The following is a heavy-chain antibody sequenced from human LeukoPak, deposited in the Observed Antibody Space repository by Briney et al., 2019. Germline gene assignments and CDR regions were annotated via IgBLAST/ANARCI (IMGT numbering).Heavy chain of an antibody. D-gene: IGHD2-2*01. CDR2: ISAYNGNT. CDR3: ARNLRVVPAAMGAFDI. V-gene: IGHV1-18*01. CDR1: GYTFTSYG. Sequence: ASVKVSCKASGYTFTSYGISWVRQAPGQGLEWMGWISAYNGNTNYAQKFQGRVTITTDESTSTAYMELSSLRSEDTAVYYCARNLRVVPAAMGAFDIWGQGTMVTVSS. J-gene: IGHJ3*02.